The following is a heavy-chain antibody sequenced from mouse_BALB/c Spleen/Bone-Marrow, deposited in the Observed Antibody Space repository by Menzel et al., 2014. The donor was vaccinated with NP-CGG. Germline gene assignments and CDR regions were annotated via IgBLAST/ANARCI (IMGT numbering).Heavy chain of an antibody. D-gene: IGHD4-1*01. J-gene: IGHJ4*01. CDR1: GFNIKDTY. Sequence: VQPQQSGAELVKPGASVKLSCTASGFNIKDTYMHWVKQRPEQGLEWIGRIDPANGNTKYDPKFQGKATITADTSSNTACLQLSSLTSEDTAVYYCARWEYYAMDYWGQGTSITVSS. CDR2: IDPANGNT. CDR3: ARWEYYAMDY. V-gene: IGHV14-3*02.